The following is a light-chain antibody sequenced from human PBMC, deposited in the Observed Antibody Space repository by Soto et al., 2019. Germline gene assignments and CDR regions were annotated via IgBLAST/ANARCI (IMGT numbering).Light chain of an antibody. Sequence: DLQMTQSPSSVSASVGDRVTITCRASQGISSWLAWSQQKPGKAPNLLIYTASSLQSGVPSRFSGSGSGTDFTLTISSLQPEDSATYHCQQANSFPVTFGGGTKVEI. V-gene: IGKV1-12*01. CDR1: QGISSW. CDR3: QQANSFPVT. J-gene: IGKJ4*01. CDR2: TAS.